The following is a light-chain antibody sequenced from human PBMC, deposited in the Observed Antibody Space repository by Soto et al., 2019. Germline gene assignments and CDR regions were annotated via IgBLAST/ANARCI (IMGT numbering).Light chain of an antibody. CDR3: QQYSDWPPWT. CDR2: DAS. Sequence: IVLTQSPDTLSLSPGERASLSCRASQSVSSYLAWYQQRPGQAPRLLIYDASNRATGIPARFSGSGSGTDFTLTISSLEPEDFAVYYCQQYSDWPPWTFGQGTKVDI. V-gene: IGKV3-11*01. J-gene: IGKJ1*01. CDR1: QSVSSY.